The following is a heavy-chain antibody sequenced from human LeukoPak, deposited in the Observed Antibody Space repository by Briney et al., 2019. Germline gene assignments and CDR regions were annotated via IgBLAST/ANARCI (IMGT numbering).Heavy chain of an antibody. CDR3: ARDLYPRSADDAFDI. D-gene: IGHD2-15*01. Sequence: ASVKVSCKASGYTFTSYGISWVRQAPGQGLEWMGWISAYNGNTNYAQKLQGRVTMTTDTSTSTAYLEPRSLRSDDTAVYYCARDLYPRSADDAFDIWGQGTMVTVSS. CDR1: GYTFTSYG. CDR2: ISAYNGNT. J-gene: IGHJ3*02. V-gene: IGHV1-18*01.